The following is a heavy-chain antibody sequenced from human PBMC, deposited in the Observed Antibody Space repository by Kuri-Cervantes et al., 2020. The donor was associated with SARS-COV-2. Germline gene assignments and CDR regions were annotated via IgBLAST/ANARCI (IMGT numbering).Heavy chain of an antibody. Sequence: ASVKVSCKASGYTFTSYYVHWVRQAPGQGLEWMGIINPSGGSTSYAQKFQGRVTMTRDTSTSTVYMELSSLRSEDTAVYYCARSPSNGDYDGWFDYWGQGTLVTVSS. J-gene: IGHJ4*02. CDR3: ARSPSNGDYDGWFDY. CDR1: GYTFTSYY. V-gene: IGHV1-46*01. D-gene: IGHD4-17*01. CDR2: INPSGGST.